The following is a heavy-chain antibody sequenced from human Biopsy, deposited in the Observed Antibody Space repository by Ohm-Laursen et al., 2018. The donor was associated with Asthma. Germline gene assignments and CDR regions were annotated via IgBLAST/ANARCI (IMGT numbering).Heavy chain of an antibody. J-gene: IGHJ4*02. V-gene: IGHV1-69*13. D-gene: IGHD2-2*01. Sequence: SVKVSCKTSGGTFTSNSINWVRQAPGQGLEWMGRIIPIFGPTNYAQKFQGRVTISADDSTSTAYMELSSLSSEDTALYYCARGPEYVRSSGALDYWGQGTLVTVSS. CDR2: IIPIFGPT. CDR3: ARGPEYVRSSGALDY. CDR1: GGTFTSNS.